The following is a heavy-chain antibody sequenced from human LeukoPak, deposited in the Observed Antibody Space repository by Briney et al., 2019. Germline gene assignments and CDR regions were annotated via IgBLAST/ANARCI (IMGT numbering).Heavy chain of an antibody. V-gene: IGHV4-59*01. D-gene: IGHD3-22*01. CDR1: GGSISSYY. J-gene: IGHJ4*02. CDR2: IYYSGST. CDR3: ASSPNYYDSSGPTHYFDY. Sequence: PSETLSLTCTVSGGSISSYYWSWIRQPPGKGLEGIGYIYYSGSTNYNPSLKSRVTISVDTSKNQFSLKLSSVTAADTAVYYCASSPNYYDSSGPTHYFDYWGQGTLVTVSS.